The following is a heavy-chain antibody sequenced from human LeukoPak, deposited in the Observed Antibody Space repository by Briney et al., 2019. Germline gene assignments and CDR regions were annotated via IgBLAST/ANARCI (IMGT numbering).Heavy chain of an antibody. Sequence: PSETLSLTCAVYGGSFSGYYWSWIRQPPGKGLEWIGEINHSGSTNYNPSLKSRVTISVDTSKNQFSLKLSSVTAADTAVYYCARAPDYVWGSYRHAYYFDYWGQGTLVTVSS. CDR3: ARAPDYVWGSYRHAYYFDY. J-gene: IGHJ4*02. CDR2: INHSGST. D-gene: IGHD3-16*02. CDR1: GGSFSGYY. V-gene: IGHV4-34*01.